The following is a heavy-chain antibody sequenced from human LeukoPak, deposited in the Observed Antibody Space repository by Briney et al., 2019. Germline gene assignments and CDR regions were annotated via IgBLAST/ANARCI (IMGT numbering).Heavy chain of an antibody. CDR1: GLTFSNRA. CDR3: ANELRPNDY. J-gene: IGHJ4*02. V-gene: IGHV3-23*01. Sequence: GGSLRLSCVVSGLTFSNRAMTWVSQAPGKGLEWVSSISISGNKILYADSVKGRFTISRDNSKNTLFLQMNSLQTEDTGVYFCANELRPNDYWGQGTLVTVS. D-gene: IGHD4-17*01. CDR2: ISISGNKI.